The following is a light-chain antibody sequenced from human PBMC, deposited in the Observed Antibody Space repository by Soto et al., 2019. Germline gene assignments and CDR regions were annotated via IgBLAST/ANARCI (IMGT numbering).Light chain of an antibody. CDR2: GAS. CDR1: QSVSSYY. Sequence: EIVLTQSPGTLSLSPGERATLSCRASQSVSSYYLAWYQQNSGQAPRLLIYGASSRATGIPDRFSGSGSGTDFTLTISRLEPEDFAMYYCQQYGSSPWTFGRGTKVEIK. CDR3: QQYGSSPWT. J-gene: IGKJ1*01. V-gene: IGKV3-20*01.